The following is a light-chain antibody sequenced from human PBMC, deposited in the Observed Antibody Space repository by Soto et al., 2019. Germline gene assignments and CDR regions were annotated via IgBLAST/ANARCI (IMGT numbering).Light chain of an antibody. J-gene: IGLJ1*01. V-gene: IGLV2-11*01. CDR3: CSYAGSLYV. Sequence: QSVLTQPRSVSGSPGQSVTISCTGTSSDVGGYNYVSWYQQHPGKAPKLMIYDVSKRPSGVPDRFSGSKSGNTASLTISGLQALYEADYYCCSYAGSLYVFGTGTIVTVL. CDR2: DVS. CDR1: SSDVGGYNY.